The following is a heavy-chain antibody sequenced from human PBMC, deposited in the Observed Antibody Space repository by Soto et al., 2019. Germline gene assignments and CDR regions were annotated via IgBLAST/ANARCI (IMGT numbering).Heavy chain of an antibody. Sequence: QVQLVQSGAEVKKPGSSVKVSCKASGGTFSSYAISWVRQAPGQGLEWMGGIIPIFGTANYAQKFQGRVTITADESMSTAYMELSSLRSEDTAVYYCARDFPGRGGDYYFDYWGQGTLVTVSS. V-gene: IGHV1-69*01. CDR1: GGTFSSYA. CDR2: IIPIFGTA. J-gene: IGHJ4*02. CDR3: ARDFPGRGGDYYFDY. D-gene: IGHD4-17*01.